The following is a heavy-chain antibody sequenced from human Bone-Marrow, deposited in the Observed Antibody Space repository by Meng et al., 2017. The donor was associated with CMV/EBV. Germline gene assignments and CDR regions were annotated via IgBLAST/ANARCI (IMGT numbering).Heavy chain of an antibody. CDR1: GYSFTNYG. CDR3: ARGGGDDGLDF. J-gene: IGHJ4*02. D-gene: IGHD3-10*01. V-gene: IGHV1-18*01. CDR2: ISGYNGNT. Sequence: ASVKVSCKASGYSFTNYGISWVRQAPGQGLEWMGWISGYNGNTNYAQKVQGRVTMTTDTSTRTAYMEIRSLRSDDTAVYFCARGGGDDGLDFWGQGTLVTFSS.